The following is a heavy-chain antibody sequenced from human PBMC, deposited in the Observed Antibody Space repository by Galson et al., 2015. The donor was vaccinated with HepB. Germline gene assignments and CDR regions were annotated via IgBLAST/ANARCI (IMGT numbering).Heavy chain of an antibody. Sequence: SLRLSCAASGFIFSSYGMHWVRQAPGKGLEWVAVIRHDGNYKYYADSVKGRFTISRDNSKNTLNLDMSSLRAEDTAMYYCATDKYYGSGTDGPPPDGLDIWGQGTMVTVSS. J-gene: IGHJ3*02. CDR2: IRHDGNYK. D-gene: IGHD3-10*01. V-gene: IGHV3-33*08. CDR1: GFIFSSYG. CDR3: ATDKYYGSGTDGPPPDGLDI.